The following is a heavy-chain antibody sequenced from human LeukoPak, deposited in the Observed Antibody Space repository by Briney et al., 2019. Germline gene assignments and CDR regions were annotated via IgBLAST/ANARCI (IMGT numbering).Heavy chain of an antibody. D-gene: IGHD2-2*01. CDR3: ARGYCSTGCDP. Sequence: SETLSLTCTVSSGSISGYYWSWIRQPPGKGLEWIGYIYYSGSTNYNPSLKSRVTISVDTSKNQFSLKLSSVTAADTAVYYCARGYCSTGCDPWGQGTLVTVSS. CDR2: IYYSGST. V-gene: IGHV4-59*08. J-gene: IGHJ5*02. CDR1: SGSISGYY.